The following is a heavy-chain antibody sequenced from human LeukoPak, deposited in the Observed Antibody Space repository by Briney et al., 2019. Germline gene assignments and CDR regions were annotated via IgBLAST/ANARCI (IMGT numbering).Heavy chain of an antibody. CDR2: IYYSGST. CDR3: ARHLGSRAGQGYFDY. V-gene: IGHV4-34*01. D-gene: IGHD6-13*01. CDR1: GGSFSGYY. J-gene: IGHJ4*02. Sequence: SETLSLTCAVYGGSFSGYYWSWIRQPPGKGLEWIGSIYYSGSTYYNPSLKSRVTISVDTSKNQFSLKLSSVTAADTAVYYCARHLGSRAGQGYFDYWGQGTLVTVSS.